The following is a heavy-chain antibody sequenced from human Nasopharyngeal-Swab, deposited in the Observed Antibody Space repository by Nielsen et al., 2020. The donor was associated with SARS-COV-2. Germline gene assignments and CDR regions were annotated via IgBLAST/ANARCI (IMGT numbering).Heavy chain of an antibody. CDR1: GFTFSSYS. Sequence: GESLKISCAASGFTFSSYSMNWVRQAPGKRLEWVSYISSSSSTIYYADSVKGRFTISRDNAKNSLYLQMNSLRAEDTAVYYCARDPRYGGYLYYYYGMDVWGQGTTVTVSS. CDR2: ISSSSSTI. D-gene: IGHD5-12*01. CDR3: ARDPRYGGYLYYYYGMDV. V-gene: IGHV3-48*04. J-gene: IGHJ6*02.